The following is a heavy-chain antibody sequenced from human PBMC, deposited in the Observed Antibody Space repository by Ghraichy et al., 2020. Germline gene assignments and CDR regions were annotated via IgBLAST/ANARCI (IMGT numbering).Heavy chain of an antibody. V-gene: IGHV4-59*01. J-gene: IGHJ4*02. CDR3: ARGGYDSSGSRYDY. CDR1: GGSISSYY. Sequence: SETLSLTCTVSGGSISSYYWSWIRQPPGKGLEWIGYIYYSGGTNYNPSLKSRVTISVDTSKNQFSLKLGSVTAADTAVYYCARGGYDSSGSRYDYWGQGTLVTVSS. D-gene: IGHD3-22*01. CDR2: IYYSGGT.